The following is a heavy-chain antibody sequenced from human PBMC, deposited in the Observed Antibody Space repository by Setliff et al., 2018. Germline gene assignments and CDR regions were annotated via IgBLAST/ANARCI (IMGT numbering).Heavy chain of an antibody. CDR3: VRDLPELTGRSFDP. Sequence: PSETLSLTCTISGGSISSYFWTWIRQPAGKGLEWIGRIYTSWSTNYNPSLKSRVTMSIDTSKNQFSLKLTSVTAADTAVYYCVRDLPELTGRSFDPWGQGTQVTVSS. CDR2: IYTSWST. V-gene: IGHV4-4*07. D-gene: IGHD7-27*01. J-gene: IGHJ5*01. CDR1: GGSISSYF.